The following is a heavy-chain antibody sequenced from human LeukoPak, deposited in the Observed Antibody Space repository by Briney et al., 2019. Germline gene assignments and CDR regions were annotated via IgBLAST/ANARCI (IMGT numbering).Heavy chain of an antibody. D-gene: IGHD3-10*01. Sequence: SETLSLTCTVSGGSVNNYYWNWIRQPPGKGLDWIGYIYYGGSTNYNPSLKSRVTISVDTSKNQFSLKLSSVTAADTAVYYCARGTIGSYTYWGRGTLVTVSS. CDR2: IYYGGST. J-gene: IGHJ4*02. CDR3: ARGTIGSYTY. CDR1: GGSVNNYY. V-gene: IGHV4-59*02.